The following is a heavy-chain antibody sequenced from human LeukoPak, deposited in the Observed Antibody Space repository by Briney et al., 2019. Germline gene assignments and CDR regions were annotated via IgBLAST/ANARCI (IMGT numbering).Heavy chain of an antibody. J-gene: IGHJ4*02. D-gene: IGHD3-10*01. Sequence: ASVKVPCKASGYTFTGYYMHWVRQAPGQGLEWMGWINPNSGGTNYAQKFQGRVTMTRDTSISTAYMELSRLRSDDTAVYYCARDQAMVRGVIVDFDYWGQGTLVTVSS. CDR3: ARDQAMVRGVIVDFDY. CDR1: GYTFTGYY. V-gene: IGHV1-2*02. CDR2: INPNSGGT.